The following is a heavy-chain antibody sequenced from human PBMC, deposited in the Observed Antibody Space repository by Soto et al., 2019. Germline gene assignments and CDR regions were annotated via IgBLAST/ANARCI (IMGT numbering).Heavy chain of an antibody. D-gene: IGHD2-8*02. CDR3: TGEVASGY. V-gene: IGHV3-30*03. CDR2: ISRDGGTK. Sequence: QVQLVESGGGVVHPGSSLRLSCAVSGFTVSTYGMHWVRQAPGKGLEWVAVISRDGGTKYYADSVKGRFTISRDNSRNTLFLEMNSLRGDDMAVYYCTGEVASGYWGQGTLVTVSS. J-gene: IGHJ4*02. CDR1: GFTVSTYG.